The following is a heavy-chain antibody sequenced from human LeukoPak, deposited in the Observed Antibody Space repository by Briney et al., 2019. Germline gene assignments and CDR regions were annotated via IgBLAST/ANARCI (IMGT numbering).Heavy chain of an antibody. J-gene: IGHJ3*02. CDR3: ARDEYCSSTSCSLDAFDI. CDR1: GCSFSSYS. CDR2: ISSSSSYI. Sequence: GGSLRLSCAASGCSFSSYSMNWVRQAPGKGLEWVSCISSSSSYIYYADSVKGRFTISRANAKNSLYLQMNSLRAEDTAVYYCARDEYCSSTSCSLDAFDIWGQGTMVTVSS. D-gene: IGHD2-2*01. V-gene: IGHV3-21*01.